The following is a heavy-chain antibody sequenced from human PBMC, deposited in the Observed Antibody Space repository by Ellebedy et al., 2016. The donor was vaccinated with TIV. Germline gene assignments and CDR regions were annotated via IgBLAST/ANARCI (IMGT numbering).Heavy chain of an antibody. CDR3: ARDSRSTYSGSPIDAFDI. J-gene: IGHJ3*02. D-gene: IGHD1-26*01. CDR1: GFTFSSYG. V-gene: IGHV3-30*03. CDR2: ISYDGSNK. Sequence: GGSLRLXXAASGFTFSSYGMHWVRQAPGKGLEWVAVISYDGSNKYYADSVKGRFTISRDNSKNTLYLQMNSLRAEDTAVYYCARDSRSTYSGSPIDAFDIWGQGTMVTVSS.